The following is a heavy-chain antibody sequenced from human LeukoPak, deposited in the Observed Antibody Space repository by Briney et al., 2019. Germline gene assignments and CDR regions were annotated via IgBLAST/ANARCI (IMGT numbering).Heavy chain of an antibody. CDR3: AKNVGLAGFVCDY. Sequence: GGSLRLSCAASGFTFRTYSIHWVRQAPGKGLEWVAFIRYDGSNEYYADSVKGRLTISRDNSKNALYLQMNSLRAEDTAVYYCAKNVGLAGFVCDYWGQGTLVTVSS. J-gene: IGHJ4*02. CDR1: GFTFRTYS. D-gene: IGHD6-13*01. V-gene: IGHV3-30*02. CDR2: IRYDGSNE.